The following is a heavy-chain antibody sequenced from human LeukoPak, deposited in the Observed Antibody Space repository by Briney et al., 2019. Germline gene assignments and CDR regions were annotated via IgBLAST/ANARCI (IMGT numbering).Heavy chain of an antibody. Sequence: QPGGSLRLSCAASGFTFSSYGMHWVRQAPGKGLEWVAFIRYDGSNKYYADSVKGRFTISRDNSKNTLYLQMNSLRAEDTAVYYCAKEYSSSPGGSPFDYWGQGTLVTVSS. V-gene: IGHV3-30*02. CDR2: IRYDGSNK. CDR3: AKEYSSSPGGSPFDY. CDR1: GFTFSSYG. J-gene: IGHJ4*02. D-gene: IGHD6-6*01.